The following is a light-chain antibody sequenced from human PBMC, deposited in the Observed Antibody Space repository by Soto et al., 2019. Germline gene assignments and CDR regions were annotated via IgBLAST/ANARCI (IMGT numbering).Light chain of an antibody. V-gene: IGKV3-20*01. CDR2: GAS. Sequence: EIVMTQSPATLSLSPGERATLSCRASQSVSSSYLAWYQQKPGQAPRLLIFGASSRATGIPDRFIGSGSGTEFILTISRLEPDDFAIYHCHQHGGSPETFGQGTKVDI. CDR1: QSVSSSY. CDR3: HQHGGSPET. J-gene: IGKJ1*01.